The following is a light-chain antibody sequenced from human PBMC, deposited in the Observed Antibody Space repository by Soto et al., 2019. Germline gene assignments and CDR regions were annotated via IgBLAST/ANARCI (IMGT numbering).Light chain of an antibody. CDR2: KAS. J-gene: IGKJ1*01. V-gene: IGKV1-5*03. Sequence: DIQMTQSPSTLSASVGDRVTITCRASQSISSWLAWYQQKPGKAPKLLIYKASSLESGVPSRFSGSGSGTEFTLTISSLQPDDFATHYCQQYSSYSWTFGQGTKVEIK. CDR3: QQYSSYSWT. CDR1: QSISSW.